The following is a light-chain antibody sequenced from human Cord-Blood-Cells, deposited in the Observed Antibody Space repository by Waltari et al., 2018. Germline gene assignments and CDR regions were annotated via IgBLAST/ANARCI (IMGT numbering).Light chain of an antibody. CDR1: QGISNS. J-gene: IGKJ2*01. Sequence: DIHMTQSPSSLSASVGDRVTITCRASQGISNSLAWYQQKPGKAPKLLLYAASRLESGVPSRFSGSGSGTDYTLTISSLQPEDFATYYCQQYYSTPPYTFGQGTKLEIK. CDR3: QQYYSTPPYT. CDR2: AAS. V-gene: IGKV1-NL1*01.